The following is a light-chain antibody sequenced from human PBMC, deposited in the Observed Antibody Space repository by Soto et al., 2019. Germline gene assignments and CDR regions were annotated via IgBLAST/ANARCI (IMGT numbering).Light chain of an antibody. V-gene: IGKV3-20*01. CDR2: GAS. J-gene: IGKJ4*01. Sequence: EIVMTQSPATLSVSPGERATLSCRASQSVSSNLAWYQQKPGQAPRLVIYGASTRATGIPDRFGGSGSGTDFTLTISRLEPEDFAVYYCQQYGSSSLTFGGGTKV. CDR1: QSVSSN. CDR3: QQYGSSSLT.